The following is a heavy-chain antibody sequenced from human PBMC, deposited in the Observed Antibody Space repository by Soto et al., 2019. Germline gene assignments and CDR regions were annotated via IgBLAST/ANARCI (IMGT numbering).Heavy chain of an antibody. D-gene: IGHD5-12*01. CDR2: ISSSSSYI. V-gene: IGHV3-21*01. CDR3: ARVPHSGQRLWYFDY. CDR1: GFTFSSYS. Sequence: PGGSLRLSCAASGFTFSSYSMNWVRQAPGKGLEWVSSISSSSSYIYYADSVKGRFTIPRDNAKNSLYLQMNSLRAEDTAVYYCARVPHSGQRLWYFDYWGQGTLVTVSS. J-gene: IGHJ4*02.